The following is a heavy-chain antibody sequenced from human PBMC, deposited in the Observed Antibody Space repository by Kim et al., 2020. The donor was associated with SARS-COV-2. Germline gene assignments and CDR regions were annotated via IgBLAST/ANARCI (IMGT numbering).Heavy chain of an antibody. CDR2: IYYGGNT. CDR3: ARKKDY. J-gene: IGHJ4*02. V-gene: IGHV4-39*01. Sequence: SETLSLTCTVSGGSISSDSGYWAWIRQPPGKGLEWIGNIYYGGNTYYNPSLKSRVTMSLNTSKNQFFLKLNSVTVADTGVYYCARKKDYWGQGTLVTVSS. CDR1: GGSISSDSGY.